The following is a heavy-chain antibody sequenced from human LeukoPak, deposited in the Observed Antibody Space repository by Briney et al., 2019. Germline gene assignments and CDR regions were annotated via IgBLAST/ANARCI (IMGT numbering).Heavy chain of an antibody. J-gene: IGHJ6*03. Sequence: GESLKISCAASGFTFSSYAMHWVRQAPGKGLEWVAVISYDGSNKYYADSVKGRFTISRDNSKNTLYLQMNSLRAEDTAVYYCARDVNDYMDVWGKGTTVTVSS. D-gene: IGHD1-1*01. CDR2: ISYDGSNK. V-gene: IGHV3-30-3*01. CDR1: GFTFSSYA. CDR3: ARDVNDYMDV.